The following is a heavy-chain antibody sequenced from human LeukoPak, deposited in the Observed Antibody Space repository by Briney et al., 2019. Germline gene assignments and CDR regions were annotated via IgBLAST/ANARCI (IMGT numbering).Heavy chain of an antibody. CDR3: AKDVRYDYGDYDGYYFDY. J-gene: IGHJ4*02. V-gene: IGHV3-23*01. D-gene: IGHD4-17*01. CDR1: GFTFSSYA. CDR2: ISGSGGST. Sequence: GGSLRLSCAASGFTFSSYAMSWVRQAPGKGLGWVSAISGSGGSTYYADSVKGRFTISRDNSKNTLYLQMNSLRAEDTAVYYCAKDVRYDYGDYDGYYFDYWGQGTLVTVSS.